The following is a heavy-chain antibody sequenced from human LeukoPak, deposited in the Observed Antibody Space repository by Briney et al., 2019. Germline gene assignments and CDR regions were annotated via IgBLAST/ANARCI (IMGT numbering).Heavy chain of an antibody. D-gene: IGHD3-9*01. CDR2: IDYDSSHI. CDR1: GFTFSNSA. CDR3: ARDPLRYLRVGHYDY. Sequence: GGSLRLSCAASGFTFSNSAMNWVRQVPGKGLEWVSSIDYDSSHIHYAASVRGRFTISRDNARNSVYLQMNSLRVEDTAVYYCARDPLRYLRVGHYDYWGQGTLVAVSS. V-gene: IGHV3-21*01. J-gene: IGHJ4*02.